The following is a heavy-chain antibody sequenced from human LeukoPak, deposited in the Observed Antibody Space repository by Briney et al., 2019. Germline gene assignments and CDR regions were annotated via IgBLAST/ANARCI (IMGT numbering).Heavy chain of an antibody. CDR1: GGSISSGSYY. J-gene: IGHJ5*02. CDR2: IYPNGNT. CDR3: ARVLRSYYYGSGSLGDWFDP. D-gene: IGHD3-10*01. V-gene: IGHV4-61*02. Sequence: SQTLSLTCTVSGGSISSGSYYWSWIRQPAGKVLEWIGRIYPNGNTNYNPSLKSRLTISLDTSKNQFSLKLSSVTAADTAVYYCARVLRSYYYGSGSLGDWFDPWGQGTLVTVSS.